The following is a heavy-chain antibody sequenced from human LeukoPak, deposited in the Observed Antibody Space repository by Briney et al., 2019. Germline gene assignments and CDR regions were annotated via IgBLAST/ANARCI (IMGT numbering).Heavy chain of an antibody. J-gene: IGHJ4*02. CDR3: ARDKGCSGGGCYSEYYFDY. V-gene: IGHV4-59*01. CDR1: GGSNSSYY. CDR2: IYYNGGT. D-gene: IGHD2-15*01. Sequence: TSETLSLTCTVSGGSNSSYYWTWIRQPPGKGLEWIGYIYYNGGTNYNPSLKSRVTISVDTSKNQFSLKLRSVTAADTAVYYCARDKGCSGGGCYSEYYFDYWGQGTLVTVSS.